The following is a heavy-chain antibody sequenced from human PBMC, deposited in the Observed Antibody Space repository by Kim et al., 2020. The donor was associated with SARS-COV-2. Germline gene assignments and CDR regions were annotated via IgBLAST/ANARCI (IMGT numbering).Heavy chain of an antibody. CDR3: VTSSHSYCTGGTCFLPF. CDR1: GFTFGTFE. Sequence: GGSLRLSCVASGFTFGTFEMNWVRQVPGKGLEWLSVISSNGDSKYYADSVKGRFTISRDNAKNSLYLQMNSLSGDDTALYFCVTSSHSYCTGGTCFLPFWGQGPRVRVSS. D-gene: IGHD2-8*02. V-gene: IGHV3-48*03. J-gene: IGHJ4*02. CDR2: ISSNGDSK.